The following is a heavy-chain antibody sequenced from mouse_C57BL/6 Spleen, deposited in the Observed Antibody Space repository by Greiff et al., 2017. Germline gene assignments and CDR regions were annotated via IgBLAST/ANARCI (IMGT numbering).Heavy chain of an antibody. Sequence: LVESGPELVKPGASVKISCKASGYSFTDYNMNWVKQSNGKSLEWIGVINPNYGTTSYNQKFKGKATLTVDQSSSTAYMQLNSLTSEDSAVYYCAREDSNYEEDWYFDVWGTGTTVTVSS. V-gene: IGHV1-39*01. CDR3: AREDSNYEEDWYFDV. CDR2: INPNYGTT. D-gene: IGHD2-5*01. CDR1: GYSFTDYN. J-gene: IGHJ1*03.